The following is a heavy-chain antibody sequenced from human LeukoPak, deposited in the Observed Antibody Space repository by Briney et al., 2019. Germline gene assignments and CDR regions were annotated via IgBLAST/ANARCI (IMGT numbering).Heavy chain of an antibody. CDR2: INHSGST. Sequence: SETLSLICAVYGGSFSGYYWSWIRQPPGKGLEWIGEINHSGSTNYNPSLKSRVTISVDTSKNQFSLKLSSVTAADTAVYYCARDRCSSTGCYFRGFDPWGQGTLVTVSS. V-gene: IGHV4-34*01. J-gene: IGHJ5*02. D-gene: IGHD2-2*01. CDR3: ARDRCSSTGCYFRGFDP. CDR1: GGSFSGYY.